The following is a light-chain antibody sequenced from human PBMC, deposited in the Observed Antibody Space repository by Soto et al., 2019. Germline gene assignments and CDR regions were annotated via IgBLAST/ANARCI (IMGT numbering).Light chain of an antibody. Sequence: DIQMTQSPSALSASVGDRVTITCRASQSISRYLNWYQQKPGKAPSLLISTTTTLQSGVPSRFSGSGSGTDFTLTICSLQPEDFATYYCQQTYSTRFTFGPGTKVDI. CDR2: TTT. V-gene: IGKV1-39*01. CDR1: QSISRY. CDR3: QQTYSTRFT. J-gene: IGKJ3*01.